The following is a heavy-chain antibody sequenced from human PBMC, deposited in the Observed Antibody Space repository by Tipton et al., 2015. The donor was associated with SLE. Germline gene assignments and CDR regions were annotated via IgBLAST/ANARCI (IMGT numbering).Heavy chain of an antibody. CDR2: INHSGST. CDR3: ARLIAARLPFDY. J-gene: IGHJ4*02. CDR1: GGSMSTYY. V-gene: IGHV4-34*01. D-gene: IGHD6-6*01. Sequence: TLSLTCTVSGGSMSTYYWSWIRQPPGKGLEWIGEINHSGSTKYNPSLKSRVTISVDTSKKQFSLNLSSVTAADTAVYYCARLIAARLPFDYWGQGTLVTVPS.